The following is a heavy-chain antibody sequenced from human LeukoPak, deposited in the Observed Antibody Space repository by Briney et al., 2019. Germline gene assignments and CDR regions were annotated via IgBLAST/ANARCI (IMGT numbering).Heavy chain of an antibody. J-gene: IGHJ5*02. CDR3: ARGTARKQLVHWFDP. V-gene: IGHV1-2*02. D-gene: IGHD6-6*01. CDR2: INPNSGGT. Sequence: ASVKVSRKASGYTFTGYYMHWVRQAPGQGLEWMGWINPNSGGTNYAQKFQGRVTMTRDTSISTAYMELSRLRSDDTAVYYCARGTARKQLVHWFDPWGQGTLVTVSS. CDR1: GYTFTGYY.